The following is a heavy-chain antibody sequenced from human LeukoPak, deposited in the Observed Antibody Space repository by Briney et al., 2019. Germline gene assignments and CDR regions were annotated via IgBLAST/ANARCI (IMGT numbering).Heavy chain of an antibody. Sequence: PSGTLSLTCAVSGGSISSSNWWSWVRPPPGKGLEWIGEIYHSGSTNYNPSLKSRVTISVDTSKNQFSLKLSSVTAADTAVYYCARALGWYYDFWSGYYRNSYNWFDPWGQGTLVTVSS. CDR2: IYHSGST. CDR1: GGSISSSNW. D-gene: IGHD3-3*01. J-gene: IGHJ5*02. CDR3: ARALGWYYDFWSGYYRNSYNWFDP. V-gene: IGHV4-4*02.